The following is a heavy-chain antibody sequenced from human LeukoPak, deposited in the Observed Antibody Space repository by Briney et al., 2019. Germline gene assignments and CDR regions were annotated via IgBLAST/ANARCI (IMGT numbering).Heavy chain of an antibody. CDR1: GDSVSSSNYY. D-gene: IGHD1-1*01. CDR3: ARLTRRSGNYFDY. V-gene: IGHV4-61*01. Sequence: TSETLSLTCAVSGDSVSSSNYYWSGIRQPPGKGLEWIGYIYYGGNTNYNPSLQSRVTISVDTSKSQFSLKLSSVTAADTVVYYCARLTRRSGNYFDYWGQGTLVTVSS. J-gene: IGHJ4*02. CDR2: IYYGGNT.